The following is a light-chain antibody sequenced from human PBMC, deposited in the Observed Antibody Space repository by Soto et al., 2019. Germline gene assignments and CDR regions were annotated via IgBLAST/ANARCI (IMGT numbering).Light chain of an antibody. Sequence: DVQMTQSPSSLSAFVGDRVTITCRASQGIAPYLAWFQQKPGKVLKLLSYATSTLQSGFPARFSGSGSGTDFTLPISNLQPEDVAMYYCQKYNSAPLTFGGGTKVDIK. CDR1: QGIAPY. CDR2: ATS. CDR3: QKYNSAPLT. J-gene: IGKJ4*01. V-gene: IGKV1-27*01.